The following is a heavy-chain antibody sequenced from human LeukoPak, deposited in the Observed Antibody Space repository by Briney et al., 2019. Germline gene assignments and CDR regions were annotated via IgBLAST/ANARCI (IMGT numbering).Heavy chain of an antibody. Sequence: GASVKVSCKASGYTFTSYGISWVRQAPGQGLEWMGWISAYNGNTNYAQKLQGRVTMTTDTSTSTAYMELRSLRSDDTAVYYCARDWQAVPNKYSSGWPESYYFDYWGQGTLVTVSS. D-gene: IGHD6-19*01. CDR3: ARDWQAVPNKYSSGWPESYYFDY. V-gene: IGHV1-18*01. CDR1: GYTFTSYG. J-gene: IGHJ4*02. CDR2: ISAYNGNT.